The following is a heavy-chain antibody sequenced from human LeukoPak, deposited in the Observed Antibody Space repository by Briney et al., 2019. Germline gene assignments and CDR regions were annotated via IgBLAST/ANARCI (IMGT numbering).Heavy chain of an antibody. CDR1: GFTVTSDH. CDR3: ARGFGSLDY. V-gene: IGHV3-66*01. CDR2: IYSGGST. J-gene: IGHJ4*02. D-gene: IGHD3-16*01. Sequence: GGSLRLSCAASGFTVTSDHMSWVRQAPGKGLEWLSVIYSGGSTYYADSVEGRFTISRDNSKNTLYLQMNSLRAEDTALYYCARGFGSLDYWGQGTLVTVSS.